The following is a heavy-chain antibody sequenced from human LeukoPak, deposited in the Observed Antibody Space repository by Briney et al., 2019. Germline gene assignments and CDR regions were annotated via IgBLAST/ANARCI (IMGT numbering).Heavy chain of an antibody. CDR2: IIPIFGTA. CDR1: GGTFSSYA. V-gene: IGHV1-69*13. D-gene: IGHD1-26*01. J-gene: IGHJ5*02. CDR3: ARVGGAGFLRTFDP. Sequence: GASVKVSCKASGGTFSSYAISWVRQAPGQGLEWMGGIIPIFGTANYAQKFQGRVTITADESTSTAYMELSSLRSEDTAVYYCARVGGAGFLRTFDPWGQGTLVTVSS.